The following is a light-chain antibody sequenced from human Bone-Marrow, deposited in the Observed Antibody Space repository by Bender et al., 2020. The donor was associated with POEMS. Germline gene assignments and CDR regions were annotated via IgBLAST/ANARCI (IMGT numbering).Light chain of an antibody. CDR1: DSDVGDYKY. CDR3: SAYAGNNNVI. Sequence: QSALTQPPSASGSPGQSVTISCTGSDSDVGDYKYVSWYQHPPGKAPKLLIYEATKRPSGVPDRFSGSKSGNTASLTVSGLQTEDEADYYCSAYAGNNNVIFGAGTKVTVL. J-gene: IGLJ1*01. V-gene: IGLV2-8*01. CDR2: EAT.